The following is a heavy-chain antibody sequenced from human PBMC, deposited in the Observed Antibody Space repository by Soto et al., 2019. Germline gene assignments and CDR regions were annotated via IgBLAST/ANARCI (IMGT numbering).Heavy chain of an antibody. CDR2: ISAYNGNT. J-gene: IGHJ3*02. Sequence: GASGKVSCKGSCFTFSSFGISWGRQAPGQGLEWMGWISAYNGNTNYAQKLQGRVTMTTDTSTSTAYMELRSLRSDDTAVYYCARGSGPDAFDIWGQGTMVTVSS. CDR1: CFTFSSFG. CDR3: ARGSGPDAFDI. V-gene: IGHV1-18*01.